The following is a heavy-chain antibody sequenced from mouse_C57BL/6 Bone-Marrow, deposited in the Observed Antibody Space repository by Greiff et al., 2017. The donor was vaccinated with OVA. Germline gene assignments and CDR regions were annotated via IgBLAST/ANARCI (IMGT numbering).Heavy chain of an antibody. CDR3: ARAGGGIYYGCHYYAMDY. V-gene: IGHV1-26*01. CDR2: INPNNGGT. J-gene: IGHJ4*01. D-gene: IGHD1-1*01. CDR1: GYTFTDYY. Sequence: EVQLQQSGPELVKPGASVKISCKASGYTFTDYYMNWVKQSHGKSLEWIGDINPNNGGTSYNQKFKGKATLTVDKSSSTAYMELRSLTSEDSAVYYCARAGGGIYYGCHYYAMDYWGQGTSVTVSS.